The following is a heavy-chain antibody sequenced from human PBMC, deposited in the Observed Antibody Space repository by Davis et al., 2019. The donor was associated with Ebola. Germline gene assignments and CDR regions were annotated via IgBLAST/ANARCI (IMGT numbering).Heavy chain of an antibody. J-gene: IGHJ4*02. CDR2: IYHSGTT. Sequence: MPSETLSLTCTVSSFSISSGYYWGWIRQPPGKGLEWIGIIYHSGTTYYNPSLKSRVTISVDTSKNQFSLKLSSVTAADTAVYYCASILGYCSGGSCVWGQGTLVTVSS. CDR1: SFSISSGYY. CDR3: ASILGYCSGGSCV. V-gene: IGHV4-38-2*02. D-gene: IGHD2-15*01.